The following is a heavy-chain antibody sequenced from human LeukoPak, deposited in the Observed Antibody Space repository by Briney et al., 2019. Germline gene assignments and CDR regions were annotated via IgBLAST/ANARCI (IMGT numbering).Heavy chain of an antibody. CDR2: IDKKDNLYAT. V-gene: IGHV3-73*01. Sequence: PGGSLRLSCAASGFTFGGSAVHWVRQSSGKGLEWVGHIDKKDNLYATAYAESVKGRFTISRDDSKDTAFLHMDSLKTEDTALYYCTRDRGTYNWFDLWGQGTLVTVSS. CDR1: GFTFGGSA. J-gene: IGHJ5*02. D-gene: IGHD2-15*01. CDR3: TRDRGTYNWFDL.